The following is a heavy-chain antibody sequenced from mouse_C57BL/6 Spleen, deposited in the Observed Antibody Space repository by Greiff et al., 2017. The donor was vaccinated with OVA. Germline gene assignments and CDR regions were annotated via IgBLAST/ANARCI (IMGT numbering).Heavy chain of an antibody. J-gene: IGHJ2*01. D-gene: IGHD3-3*01. CDR2: LFPGSGGT. Sequence: QVQLQQSGAELVKPGASVKLSCKASGYTFTGYWIDWVKQRPGHGLEWIGELFPGSGGTNYNEKFKGKATFTADTSSNTAYMQLSSLTSEDSAIYYYAREARDGDYWGQGTTLTVSA. CDR1: GYTFTGYW. V-gene: IGHV1-9*01. CDR3: AREARDGDY.